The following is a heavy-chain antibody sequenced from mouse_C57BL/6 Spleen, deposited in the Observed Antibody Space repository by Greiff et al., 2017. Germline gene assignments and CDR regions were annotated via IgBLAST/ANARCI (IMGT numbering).Heavy chain of an antibody. CDR3: ARRMGYGYFDY. Sequence: QVQLQQPGAELVKPGASVKLSCKASGYTFTSYWMQWVKQRPGQGLEWIGEIDPSDSYTNYNQKFKGKATLTVDTSSSTAYMQLSSLTSEDSAVYYCARRMGYGYFDYWGQGTTLTVSS. D-gene: IGHD2-2*01. V-gene: IGHV1-50*01. CDR2: IDPSDSYT. CDR1: GYTFTSYW. J-gene: IGHJ2*01.